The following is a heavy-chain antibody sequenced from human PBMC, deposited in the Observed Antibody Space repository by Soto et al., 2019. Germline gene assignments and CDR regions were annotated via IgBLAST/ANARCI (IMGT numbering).Heavy chain of an antibody. CDR3: AGVESNGAPLDV. CDR2: IIPILGIA. J-gene: IGHJ6*04. V-gene: IGHV1-69*02. Sequence: QVQLVQSGAEVKKPGSSVKVSCKASGGTFSSYTISWVRQAPGQGLEWMGRIIPILGIANYAQKFQGRVTITADKSTSTGYMELSSLRSEDTAVYYCAGVESNGAPLDVWGKGTTVTVSS. D-gene: IGHD2-8*01. CDR1: GGTFSSYT.